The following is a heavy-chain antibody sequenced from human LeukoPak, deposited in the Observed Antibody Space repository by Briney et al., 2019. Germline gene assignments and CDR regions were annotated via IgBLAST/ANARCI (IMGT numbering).Heavy chain of an antibody. CDR2: VADDEKTI. V-gene: IGHV3-30*04. J-gene: IGHJ4*02. CDR3: AREKQSGGTPFDY. Sequence: PGGSLRLSCVASGLTFTGHSMHWVRQAPGKGLEWVAVVADDEKTIFYADSLKGRFTVSRDDSKNTVYLQMNSLRDEDTAVYYCAREKQSGGTPFDYWGQGSLVTVSS. D-gene: IGHD1-26*01. CDR1: GLTFTGHS.